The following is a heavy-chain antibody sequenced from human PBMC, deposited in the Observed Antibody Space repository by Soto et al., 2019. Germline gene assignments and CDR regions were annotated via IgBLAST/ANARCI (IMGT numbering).Heavy chain of an antibody. CDR3: AKDRLRWYY. V-gene: IGHV3-23*01. J-gene: IGHJ4*02. D-gene: IGHD4-17*01. CDR1: GFTFSTYA. Sequence: PGGSLRLSCVASGFTFSTYAMNWVRQAPGKGLDWVSLITDSGTDTYYADSVKGRFTISRDNSKNTLSLQMNSLRAEDTAVYYCAKDRLRWYYWGQGTLVTVSS. CDR2: ITDSGTDT.